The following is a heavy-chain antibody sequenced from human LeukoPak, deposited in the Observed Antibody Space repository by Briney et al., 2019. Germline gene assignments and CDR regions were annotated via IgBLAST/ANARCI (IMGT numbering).Heavy chain of an antibody. D-gene: IGHD3-3*01. CDR2: IYYSGST. J-gene: IGHJ6*02. CDR1: GGSISSSSYY. Sequence: SETLSLTCTVSGGSISSSSYYWGWIRQPPGKGLEWIGTIYYSGSTYYNPSLKSRVTISVDTSKNQFSLKLSSVTAADTAVYYCARHPIFGRGMDVWGQGTTVTVSS. CDR3: ARHPIFGRGMDV. V-gene: IGHV4-39*01.